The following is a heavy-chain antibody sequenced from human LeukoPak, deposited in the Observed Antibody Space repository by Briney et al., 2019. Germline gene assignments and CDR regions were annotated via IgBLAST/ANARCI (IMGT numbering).Heavy chain of an antibody. CDR2: IYYSGST. D-gene: IGHD3-10*01. CDR1: GGSISSYH. V-gene: IGHV4-59*01. J-gene: IGHJ6*03. CDR3: AGAYYYGSGISYYYYMDV. Sequence: SETLSLTCTVSGGSISSYHWSLIRQPPGKGLECIGFIYYSGSTNYNPSLKSRVTISVDTSKNQFSLKLSSVTAADTAVYYCAGAYYYGSGISYYYYMDVWGKGTTVTISS.